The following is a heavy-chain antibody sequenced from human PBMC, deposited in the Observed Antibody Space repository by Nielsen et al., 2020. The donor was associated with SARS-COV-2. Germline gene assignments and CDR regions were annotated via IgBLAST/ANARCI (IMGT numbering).Heavy chain of an antibody. V-gene: IGHV4-61*01. CDR3: ARLKDSNTWHIDLDY. CDR2: FSYSGST. J-gene: IGHJ4*02. CDR1: SGSVRSGTYY. D-gene: IGHD6-13*01. Sequence: SETLSLTCTVSSGSVRSGTYYWSWIRQPPGKGLEWIGYFSYSGSTNYNPSLKSRVTISVDTSKNQFSLKLTSVTAADTAVYYCARLKDSNTWHIDLDYWGRGTLVTVSS.